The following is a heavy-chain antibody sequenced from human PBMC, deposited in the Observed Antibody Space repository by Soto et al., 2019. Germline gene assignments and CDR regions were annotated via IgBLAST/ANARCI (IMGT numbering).Heavy chain of an antibody. J-gene: IGHJ6*02. CDR2: IDPSDSYT. CDR1: GYSFTSYW. D-gene: IGHD3-3*01. CDR3: ASPHYDFWSGRPHHYYYGMDV. V-gene: IGHV5-10-1*01. Sequence: GESLKISCKGSGYSFTSYWISWVRQMPGKGLEWMGRIDPSDSYTNYSPSFQGHVTTSADKSISTAYLQWSSLKASDTAMYYCASPHYDFWSGRPHHYYYGMDVWGQGTTVTVSS.